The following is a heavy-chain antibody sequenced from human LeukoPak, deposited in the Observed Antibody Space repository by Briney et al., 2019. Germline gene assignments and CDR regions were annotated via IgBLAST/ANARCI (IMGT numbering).Heavy chain of an antibody. CDR2: ISAYNGNT. CDR3: ARDRVRNYDFWSGYYPHYYYYGMDV. J-gene: IGHJ6*02. V-gene: IGHV1-18*01. D-gene: IGHD3-3*01. CDR1: GYTFTSYG. Sequence: ASVKVSCKASGYTFTSYGISWVRQAPGRGLEWMGWISAYNGNTNYAQKLQGRVTMTTDTSTSTAYMELRSLRSDDTAVYYCARDRVRNYDFWSGYYPHYYYYGMDVWGQGTTVTVSS.